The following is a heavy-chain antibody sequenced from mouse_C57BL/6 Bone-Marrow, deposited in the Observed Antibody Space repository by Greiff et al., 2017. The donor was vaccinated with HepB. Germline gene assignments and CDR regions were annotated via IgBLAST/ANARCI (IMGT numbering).Heavy chain of an antibody. Sequence: EVKVEESGGGLVKPGGSLKLSCAASGFTFSSYAMSWVRQTPEKRLEWVATISDGGSYTYYPDNVKGRFTISRDNAKNNLYLQMNQLKSEDTAMYYCARGPSGYAMDYWGQGTSVTVSS. D-gene: IGHD2-10*02. V-gene: IGHV5-4*03. CDR2: ISDGGSYT. CDR1: GFTFSSYA. CDR3: ARGPSGYAMDY. J-gene: IGHJ4*01.